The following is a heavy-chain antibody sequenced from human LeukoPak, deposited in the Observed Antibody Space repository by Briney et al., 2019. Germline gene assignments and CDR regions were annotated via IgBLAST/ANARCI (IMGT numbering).Heavy chain of an antibody. CDR3: ARDREFYSSSSGEGY. CDR2: INPNSGGT. CDR1: GYTFTGYY. Sequence: ASVKVSCKASGYTFTGYYMHWVRQAPGQGLEWMGWINPNSGGTNYAQKFQGRVTMTRDTSISTAYMELSRLRSDDTAVYYCARDREFYSSSSGEGYWGQGTLVTVSS. D-gene: IGHD6-6*01. V-gene: IGHV1-2*02. J-gene: IGHJ4*02.